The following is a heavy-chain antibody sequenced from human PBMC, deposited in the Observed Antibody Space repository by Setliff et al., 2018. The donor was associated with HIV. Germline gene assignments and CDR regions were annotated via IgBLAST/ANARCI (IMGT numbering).Heavy chain of an antibody. CDR1: GGSISSGSHY. V-gene: IGHV4-61*09. CDR3: ARVPPLKAFGGVISLYYFDY. Sequence: SETLSLTCTVSGGSISSGSHYWSWIRQPAGKGLEWIGHIYTSGSTNYNPSLKSRVTISVDTSKNQFSLKLSSVTAADTAVYYCARVPPLKAFGGVISLYYFDYWGQGTLVTVSS. J-gene: IGHJ4*02. D-gene: IGHD3-16*02. CDR2: IYTSGST.